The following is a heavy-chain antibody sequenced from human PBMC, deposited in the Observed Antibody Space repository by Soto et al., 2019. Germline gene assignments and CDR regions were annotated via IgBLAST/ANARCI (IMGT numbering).Heavy chain of an antibody. CDR2: ISYDGSNK. CDR1: GFTFSSYA. V-gene: IGHV3-30-3*01. D-gene: IGHD3-9*01. J-gene: IGHJ6*02. Sequence: QVQLVESGGGVVQPGRSLRLSCAASGFTFSSYAMHWVRQAPGKGLEWVAVISYDGSNKYYADSVKGRFTISRDNSKNTLYLQRNSLRAEDTAVYYCARDGEGYFDWLPQTSLYYGMDVWGQGTTVTVSS. CDR3: ARDGEGYFDWLPQTSLYYGMDV.